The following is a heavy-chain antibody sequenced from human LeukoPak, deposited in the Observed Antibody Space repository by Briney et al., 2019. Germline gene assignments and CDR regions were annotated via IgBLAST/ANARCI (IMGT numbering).Heavy chain of an antibody. Sequence: SETLSLTCTVSGGSISSHYWSWIRQPPGKGPEWIGYIYYSGSTNYNPSLKSRVTISVDTSKNQFSLKLSSVTAADTAVYYCAGTLGYCSSTSCQWAPYYYYMDVWGKGTTVTVSS. CDR1: GGSISSHY. D-gene: IGHD2-2*03. CDR3: AGTLGYCSSTSCQWAPYYYYMDV. J-gene: IGHJ6*03. CDR2: IYYSGST. V-gene: IGHV4-59*11.